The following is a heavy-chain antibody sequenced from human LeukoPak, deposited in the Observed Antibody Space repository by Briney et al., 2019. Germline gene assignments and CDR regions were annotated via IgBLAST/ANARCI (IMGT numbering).Heavy chain of an antibody. Sequence: PGGSLRLSCGASGFTFSNYAMSWVRQAPGKGLEWVSAIRTSGSTYYADSVKGRFTISRDDAKRTVDLQMDNLRAEDTAIYYCAYRNNFEYWGQGALVTVSS. CDR3: AYRNNFEY. J-gene: IGHJ4*02. CDR1: GFTFSNYA. D-gene: IGHD1-26*01. CDR2: IRTSGST. V-gene: IGHV3-23*01.